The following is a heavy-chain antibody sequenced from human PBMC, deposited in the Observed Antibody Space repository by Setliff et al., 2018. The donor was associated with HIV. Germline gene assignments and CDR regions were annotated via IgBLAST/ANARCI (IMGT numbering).Heavy chain of an antibody. Sequence: PSETLSFTCAVYGGSFNGYYWSWIRQPPGKGLEWIGEINHSGSTNYNPSLKSRVTISLDTSKNQFSLKLSSVTAADTAVYYFARGRGRITMLQGVTTFEYYMDVWDKGTTVTVSS. CDR3: ARGRGRITMLQGVTTFEYYMDV. D-gene: IGHD3-10*01. CDR2: INHSGST. V-gene: IGHV4-34*01. CDR1: GGSFNGYY. J-gene: IGHJ6*03.